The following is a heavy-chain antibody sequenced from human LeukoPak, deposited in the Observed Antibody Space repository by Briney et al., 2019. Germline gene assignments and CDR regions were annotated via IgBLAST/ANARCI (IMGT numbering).Heavy chain of an antibody. V-gene: IGHV3-20*04. CDR1: GFSFDDYA. Sequence: GGSLRLSCAASGFSFDDYAMIWVRQAPGKGLERVCDINWKGSDTGYADSVKGRFTISRDNAKNSLYLQMNSLRAEDTAVYYCARDRLGDYDSSGYYDNWGQGTLVTVSS. CDR3: ARDRLGDYDSSGYYDN. D-gene: IGHD3-22*01. CDR2: INWKGSDT. J-gene: IGHJ4*02.